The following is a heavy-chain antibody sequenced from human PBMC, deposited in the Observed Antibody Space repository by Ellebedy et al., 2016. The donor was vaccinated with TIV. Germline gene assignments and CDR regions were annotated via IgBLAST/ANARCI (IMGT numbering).Heavy chain of an antibody. CDR3: ARDQVGVGPAFDV. V-gene: IGHV3-23*01. Sequence: PGGSLRLSCAASGLTFSSHAMSWVRQAPGKGLEWVSSITESGGNTYSADSVKGRFTISRDNSKDTLFLQMNSLRAEDTAIYFCARDQVGVGPAFDVWGQGTMVTVSS. J-gene: IGHJ3*01. CDR2: ITESGGNT. CDR1: GLTFSSHA. D-gene: IGHD1-26*01.